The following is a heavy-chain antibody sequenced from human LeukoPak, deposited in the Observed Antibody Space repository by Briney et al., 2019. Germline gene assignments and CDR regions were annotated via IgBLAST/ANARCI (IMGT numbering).Heavy chain of an antibody. CDR3: ARTIVGATKIFDY. Sequence: GASLEISLQGSGYRFNSYWIGWGRQMPGKGLEVMGIIYPGESYTRYSPSFQGQVTISADKSISTAYLQWSSLKASDTAMYYCARTIVGATKIFDYWGQGTLVTVSS. CDR1: GYRFNSYW. V-gene: IGHV5-51*01. CDR2: IYPGESYT. J-gene: IGHJ4*02. D-gene: IGHD1-26*01.